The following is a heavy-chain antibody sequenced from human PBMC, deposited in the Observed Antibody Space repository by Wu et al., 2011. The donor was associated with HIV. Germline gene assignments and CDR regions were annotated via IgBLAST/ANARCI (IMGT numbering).Heavy chain of an antibody. CDR3: ARGRAMIVVVITQDFDY. CDR1: GYTFTGYY. CDR2: INPNSGGT. Sequence: QVQLVQSGAEVKKPGASVKVSCKASGYTFTGYYIHWVRQAPGQGLEWMGWINPNSGGTNYAQKFQGRVTMTRDTSISTAYMELSRLRSDDTAVYYCARGRAMIVVVITQDFDYWGQGTLVTRLL. D-gene: IGHD3-22*01. V-gene: IGHV1-2*02. J-gene: IGHJ4*02.